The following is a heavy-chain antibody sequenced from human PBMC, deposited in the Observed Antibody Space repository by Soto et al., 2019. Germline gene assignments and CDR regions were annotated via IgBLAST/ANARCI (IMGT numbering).Heavy chain of an antibody. D-gene: IGHD2-2*01. CDR1: GFTFRSYG. CDR2: IWFDGSKK. J-gene: IGHJ6*02. V-gene: IGHV3-33*01. Sequence: QMQLVESGGGVVQPGRSLRLSCAASGFTFRSYGIHWVRQAPGKGLEWVALIWFDGSKKYYVDSVKGRFAVSRDNSKNTLYLQMNSLRVEDTAVYYWARARLVPYGYGRDVWGQGTTVTVSS. CDR3: ARARLVPYGYGRDV.